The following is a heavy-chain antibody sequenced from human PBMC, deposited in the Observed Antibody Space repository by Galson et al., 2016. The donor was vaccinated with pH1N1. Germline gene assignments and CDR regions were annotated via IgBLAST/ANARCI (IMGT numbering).Heavy chain of an antibody. D-gene: IGHD6-6*01. Sequence: LSLTCTVSGGSISSGSYYWSWIRQPAGRGLEWIGYVYTSGSTNYNPSLKSRVTISVDTSKNQFSLKLSSVTAADTAVYYCARIQGSSEWGYYFDYWGQGTLVTVSS. V-gene: IGHV4-61*09. CDR3: ARIQGSSEWGYYFDY. CDR2: VYTSGST. J-gene: IGHJ4*02. CDR1: GGSISSGSYY.